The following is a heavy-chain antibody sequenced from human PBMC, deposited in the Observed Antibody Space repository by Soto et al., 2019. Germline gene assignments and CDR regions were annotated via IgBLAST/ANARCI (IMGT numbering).Heavy chain of an antibody. V-gene: IGHV1-18*01. J-gene: IGHJ4*02. CDR2: ISAYNGNT. CDR3: ARDGYYDSSGYRSDFDY. D-gene: IGHD3-22*01. Sequence: QVQLVQSGAEVKKPGASVKVSCKASGYTFTSYGISWVRQAPGQGLEWMGWISAYNGNTNYAQKLQGRVTMTTDTTTSAAYMELRGLRSDDTAVYYCARDGYYDSSGYRSDFDYWGQGTLVTVSS. CDR1: GYTFTSYG.